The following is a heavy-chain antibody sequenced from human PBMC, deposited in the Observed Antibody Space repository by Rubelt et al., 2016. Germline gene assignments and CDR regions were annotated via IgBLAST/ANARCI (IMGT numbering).Heavy chain of an antibody. J-gene: IGHJ5*02. Sequence: QVQLVESGGGVVQPGRSLRLSCAASGFTFRDYGLHWVRQPPGKGLEWIGEINHSGSTNYNPSLKSRVTISVDTAKNQFSLELSSVTAADTAVYYCARGPSPHNWFDPWGQGTLVTVSS. V-gene: IGHV4-34*01. CDR3: ARGPSPHNWFDP. CDR2: INHSGST. CDR1: GFTFRDYG.